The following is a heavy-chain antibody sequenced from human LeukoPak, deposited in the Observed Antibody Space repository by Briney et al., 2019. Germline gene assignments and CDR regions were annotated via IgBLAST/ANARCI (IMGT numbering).Heavy chain of an antibody. CDR2: IYTSGST. J-gene: IGHJ4*02. D-gene: IGHD2-2*01. V-gene: IGHV4-61*02. CDR1: GGSISSGSYY. CDR3: ARGVVVPAAFDY. Sequence: PSQTLSLTCTVSGGSISSGSYYWSWIRQPAGKGLEWIGRIYTSGSTNYNPSLKSRVTISVDTSKNQFSLKLSSVTAADTAVYYCARGVVVPAAFDYWGQGTLVTVSS.